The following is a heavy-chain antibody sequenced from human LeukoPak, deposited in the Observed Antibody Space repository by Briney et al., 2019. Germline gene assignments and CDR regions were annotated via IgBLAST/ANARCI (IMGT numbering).Heavy chain of an antibody. CDR1: GGSISSSSYY. CDR3: ARQPDPDYYDSSGYPH. J-gene: IGHJ4*02. V-gene: IGHV4-39*01. Sequence: PSETLSLTCTVSGGSISSSSYYWGWIRQPPGTGLEWIGSIYYSGSTYYNPSLKSRVTISVDTSKNQFSLKLSSVTAADTAVYYCARQPDPDYYDSSGYPHWGQGTLVTVSS. CDR2: IYYSGST. D-gene: IGHD3-22*01.